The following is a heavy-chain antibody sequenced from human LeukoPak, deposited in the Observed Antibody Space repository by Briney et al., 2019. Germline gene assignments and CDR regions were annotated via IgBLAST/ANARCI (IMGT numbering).Heavy chain of an antibody. CDR3: ARGHPLSRY. D-gene: IGHD2-15*01. CDR2: INHSGST. Sequence: SETLSLTCAVYGGSFSGYYWSWIRKPPRKGLEWIGEINHSGSTNYNPSRNIRVTISVDTAKSECCLKLSSVTAADTAVYYCARGHPLSRYWGQGTLVTVSS. J-gene: IGHJ4*02. CDR1: GGSFSGYY. V-gene: IGHV4-34*01.